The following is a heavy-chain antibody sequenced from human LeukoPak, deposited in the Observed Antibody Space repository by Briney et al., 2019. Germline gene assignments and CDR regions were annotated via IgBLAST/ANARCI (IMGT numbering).Heavy chain of an antibody. Sequence: PGGSLRLSCAASGFTFSSYAMSWVRQAPGKGLEWVSAISGSGVTTYYADSVKGRFTISRVNSKNTLYLQMNSLRAEDTAVYYCAKDLNERRRWELGSFDYWGQGTLVTVSS. CDR3: AKDLNERRRWELGSFDY. CDR2: ISGSGVTT. CDR1: GFTFSSYA. D-gene: IGHD1-26*01. J-gene: IGHJ4*02. V-gene: IGHV3-23*01.